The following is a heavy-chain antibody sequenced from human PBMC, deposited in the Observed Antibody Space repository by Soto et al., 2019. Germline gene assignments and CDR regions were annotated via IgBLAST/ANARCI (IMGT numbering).Heavy chain of an antibody. D-gene: IGHD3-16*01. J-gene: IGHJ3*02. CDR3: ASGGWGAFDI. CDR1: GGSISSYY. CDR2: IYYTGST. Sequence: QVQLQESGPGLVKPSETLSLTCTVSGGSISSYYWSWIRQPQGKGLEWIGYIYYTGSTNYNPSLKCRLPISVETSKHQSSLKLSTVTAAGTAVYYCASGGWGAFDIGGQGTMVTVSS. V-gene: IGHV4-59*01.